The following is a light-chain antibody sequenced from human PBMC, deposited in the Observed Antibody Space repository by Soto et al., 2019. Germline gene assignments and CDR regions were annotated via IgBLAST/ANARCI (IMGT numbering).Light chain of an antibody. J-gene: IGLJ2*01. CDR2: GNN. V-gene: IGLV1-40*01. Sequence: QSVLTQPPSVSGAPGQRVTISCTVSSSNTGTGYDVHWYQQLPGTAPKLLIYGNNNRPSGVPDRFSGSKSGTSASLAITGLQAEDEADYYCQSYDISLSGSVFGGGTKLTVL. CDR1: SSNTGTGYD. CDR3: QSYDISLSGSV.